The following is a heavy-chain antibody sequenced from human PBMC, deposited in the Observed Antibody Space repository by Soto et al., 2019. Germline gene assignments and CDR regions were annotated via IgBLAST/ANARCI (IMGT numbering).Heavy chain of an antibody. J-gene: IGHJ4*02. CDR1: GFTISDTY. CDR3: ARGKSGWLTFDY. D-gene: IGHD6-19*01. V-gene: IGHV3-53*02. CDR2: VYNGSAT. Sequence: EVRLVETGGGLIQPGGSLRLSCAVSGFTISDTYMNGVRQAPGKGLEWVSVVYNGSATYYADSVKGRFTISRDNSKNTVFLQMNSLRVEDTAVYYCARGKSGWLTFDYWGQGIVVTVSS.